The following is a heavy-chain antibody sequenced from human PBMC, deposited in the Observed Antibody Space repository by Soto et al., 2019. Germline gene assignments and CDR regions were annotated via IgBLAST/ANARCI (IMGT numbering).Heavy chain of an antibody. J-gene: IGHJ6*02. CDR2: ISAYNSNT. Sequence: VASVKVSCKASGYTFTSYGISWVRQAPGQGLEWMGWISAYNSNTNYAQKLQGRVTMTTDTSTSTAYMELRSLRSDDTAVYYCARVKMIVVVITSHYGMDVWGQGTTVTVSS. V-gene: IGHV1-18*01. CDR3: ARVKMIVVVITSHYGMDV. D-gene: IGHD3-22*01. CDR1: GYTFTSYG.